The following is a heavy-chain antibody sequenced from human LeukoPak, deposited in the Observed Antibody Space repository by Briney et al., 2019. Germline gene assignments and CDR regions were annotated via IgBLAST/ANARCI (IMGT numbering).Heavy chain of an antibody. J-gene: IGHJ4*02. Sequence: PGGSLRLPCAASGFTFSSYWMNWVRQAPGKGLEWVANIKQDGSEKFYVDSLKGRFTISRDNAKNSLYLQMNSLRAADTAVYYCARDYGGSSPFDYWGQGTLVTVSS. V-gene: IGHV3-7*01. CDR1: GFTFSSYW. CDR3: ARDYGGSSPFDY. D-gene: IGHD4-23*01. CDR2: IKQDGSEK.